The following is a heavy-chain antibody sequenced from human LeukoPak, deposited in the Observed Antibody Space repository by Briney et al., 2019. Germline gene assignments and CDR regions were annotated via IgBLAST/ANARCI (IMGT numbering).Heavy chain of an antibody. V-gene: IGHV3-21*01. Sequence: GGSLRLSCAASGFTFNNNGMNWVRQAPGKGLEWVSSITSSSSYIYYADSVKGRFTISRDNAKNSLYLQINSLRAEDTAVYYCARVRSNLGGFDYWGQGTLVTVSS. J-gene: IGHJ4*02. D-gene: IGHD4-11*01. CDR3: ARVRSNLGGFDY. CDR1: GFTFNNNG. CDR2: ITSSSSYI.